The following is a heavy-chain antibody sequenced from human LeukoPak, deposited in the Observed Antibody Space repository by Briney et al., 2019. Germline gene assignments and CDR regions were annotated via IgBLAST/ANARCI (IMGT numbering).Heavy chain of an antibody. V-gene: IGHV4-59*01. CDR2: IYYSGST. CDR3: ATGQWELLRGYYFDY. J-gene: IGHJ4*02. CDR1: GGSISSYY. D-gene: IGHD1-26*01. Sequence: SETLSLTCTVSGGSISSYYWSWIRQPPGKGLKWIGYIYYSGSTSYSPSLRSRVTISVDTSKNQFSLKLSSVTAADTAVYYCATGQWELLRGYYFDYWGQGTLVTVSS.